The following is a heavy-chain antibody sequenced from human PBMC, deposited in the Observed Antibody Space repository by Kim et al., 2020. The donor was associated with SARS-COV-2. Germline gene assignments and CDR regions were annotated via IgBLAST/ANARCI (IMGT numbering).Heavy chain of an antibody. D-gene: IGHD3-22*01. CDR2: ISYDGSNK. J-gene: IGHJ6*02. Sequence: GGSLRLSCAASGFTFSSYDMHWVRQAPGKGLEWVAVISYDGSNKYYADSVKGRFTISRDNSKNTLYLQMNSLRAEDTAVYYCAKEAGLDYYDSSGYCMDVWGQGTTVTVSS. CDR3: AKEAGLDYYDSSGYCMDV. CDR1: GFTFSSYD. V-gene: IGHV3-30*18.